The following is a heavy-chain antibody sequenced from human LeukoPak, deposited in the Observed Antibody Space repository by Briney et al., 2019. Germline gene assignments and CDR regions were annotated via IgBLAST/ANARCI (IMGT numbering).Heavy chain of an antibody. Sequence: GGSLRLSFAASGFTFSSYSMNWVRQAPGKGLKWVSYISSSSNIIYYADSVKGRFTISRDNAKNSLYLQMNSLRAEDTAVYYCARDTYYDFWSGYYSGGLDYWGQGTLVTVSS. CDR2: ISSSSNII. CDR3: ARDTYYDFWSGYYSGGLDY. D-gene: IGHD3-3*01. CDR1: GFTFSSYS. J-gene: IGHJ4*02. V-gene: IGHV3-48*01.